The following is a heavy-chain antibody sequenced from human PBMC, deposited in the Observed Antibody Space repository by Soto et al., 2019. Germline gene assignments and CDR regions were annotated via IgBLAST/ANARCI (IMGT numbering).Heavy chain of an antibody. Sequence: GGSLRLSCAASGFTFSIYSMNWVRQAPGKGLEWVSAISGSGGSTYYADSVKGRFTISRDNSKNTLYLQMNSLKTEDTGIYYCTTDSYSAMMVVRFDYWGHGTLVTVSS. V-gene: IGHV3-23*01. CDR2: ISGSGGST. J-gene: IGHJ4*01. CDR3: TTDSYSAMMVVRFDY. CDR1: GFTFSIYS. D-gene: IGHD2-15*01.